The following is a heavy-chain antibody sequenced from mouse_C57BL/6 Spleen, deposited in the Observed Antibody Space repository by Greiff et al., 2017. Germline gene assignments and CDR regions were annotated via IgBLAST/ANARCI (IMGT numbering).Heavy chain of an antibody. CDR3: ARGYYSNPFDY. CDR1: GYTFTDYY. CDR2: INPNNGGT. J-gene: IGHJ2*01. V-gene: IGHV1-26*01. Sequence: EVQLQQSGPELVKPGASVKISCKASGYTFTDYYMNWVKQSHGKSLEWIGDINPNNGGTSYNQKFKGKATLTVYTSSSTAYMELRSLTSEDSAVYYCARGYYSNPFDYWGQGTTLTVSS. D-gene: IGHD2-5*01.